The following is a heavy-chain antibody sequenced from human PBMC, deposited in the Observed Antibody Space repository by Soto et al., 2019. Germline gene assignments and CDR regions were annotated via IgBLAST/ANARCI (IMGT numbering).Heavy chain of an antibody. CDR3: ARGTTDVVADDYYYYGMDV. D-gene: IGHD2-15*01. V-gene: IGHV4-59*01. Sequence: SETLSLTCTVSGGSISSYYWSWIRQPPGKGLEWIGYIYYSGSTNYNPSLKSRVTISVDTSKNQFSLKLSSVTAADTAVYYCARGTTDVVADDYYYYGMDVWGQGTTVTVSS. CDR1: GGSISSYY. J-gene: IGHJ6*02. CDR2: IYYSGST.